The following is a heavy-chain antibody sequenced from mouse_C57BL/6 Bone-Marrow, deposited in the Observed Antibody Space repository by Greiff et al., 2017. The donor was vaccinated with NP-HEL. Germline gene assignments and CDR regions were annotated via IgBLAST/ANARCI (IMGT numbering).Heavy chain of an antibody. Sequence: EVQLQQSGPELVKPGASVKISCKASGYTFTDYNMDWVKQSPGKSLEWIGDINPNDGGTIYNQKFKGKATLTVDKSSSTAYMQLRSLTSEDTAVYCCARVHYYGSSYGYYFDYWGQGTTLTVSS. CDR3: ARVHYYGSSYGYYFDY. J-gene: IGHJ2*01. CDR1: GYTFTDYN. CDR2: INPNDGGT. V-gene: IGHV1-18*01. D-gene: IGHD1-1*01.